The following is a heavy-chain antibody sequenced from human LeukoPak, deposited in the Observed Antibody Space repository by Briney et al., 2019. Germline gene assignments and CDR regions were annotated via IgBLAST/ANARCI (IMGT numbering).Heavy chain of an antibody. J-gene: IGHJ4*02. CDR3: ARGPRGGDYDFWSGYYPDYYFDY. Sequence: PSETLSLTCAVSGYSISSGYYWGWIRQPPGKGLERIGSIYHSGSTYYNPSLKSRVTISVDTSKNQFSLKLSSVTAADTAVYYCARGPRGGDYDFWSGYYPDYYFDYWGQGTLVTVSS. D-gene: IGHD3-3*01. V-gene: IGHV4-38-2*01. CDR2: IYHSGST. CDR1: GYSISSGYY.